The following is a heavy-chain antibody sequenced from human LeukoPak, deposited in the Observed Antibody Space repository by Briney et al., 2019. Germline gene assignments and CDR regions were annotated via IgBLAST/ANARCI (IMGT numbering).Heavy chain of an antibody. Sequence: GGSLRLSCAASGFTFSSYAMTWVRQSPGKGLEWVSAISGSGGNAYYTDSVKGRFTISRDNSKNTLYLQMNSLRAEDTAVYYCAKDQSNAFDIWGQGTMVTVSS. CDR3: AKDQSNAFDI. V-gene: IGHV3-23*01. CDR1: GFTFSSYA. J-gene: IGHJ3*02. CDR2: ISGSGGNA.